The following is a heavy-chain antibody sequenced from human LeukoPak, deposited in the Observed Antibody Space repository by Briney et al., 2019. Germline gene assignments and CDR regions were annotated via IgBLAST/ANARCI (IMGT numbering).Heavy chain of an antibody. Sequence: ASVKVSCTASGGTFSGYAISWVRQAPGQRLEWMGWINAGNGNTKYSQKFQGRVTITRDTSASTAYMELSSLRSEDTAVYYCARSGGNSVNDYWGQGTLVTVSS. V-gene: IGHV1-3*01. J-gene: IGHJ4*02. CDR3: ARSGGNSVNDY. D-gene: IGHD4-23*01. CDR1: GGTFSGYA. CDR2: INAGNGNT.